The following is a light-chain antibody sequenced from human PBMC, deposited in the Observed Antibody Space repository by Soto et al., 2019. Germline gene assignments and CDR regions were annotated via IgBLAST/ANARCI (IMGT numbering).Light chain of an antibody. Sequence: QSALTQPASVSGSPGQSITISCTGTSSDVGCYNYVAWYQQHPGKAPKLMIYYVSNRPSGVSNRFSGSKSGNTASLTISGLQAEDEADCYCSSYTSSSTLVVFGGGTKLTVL. CDR2: YVS. CDR1: SSDVGCYNY. V-gene: IGLV2-14*01. CDR3: SSYTSSSTLVV. J-gene: IGLJ2*01.